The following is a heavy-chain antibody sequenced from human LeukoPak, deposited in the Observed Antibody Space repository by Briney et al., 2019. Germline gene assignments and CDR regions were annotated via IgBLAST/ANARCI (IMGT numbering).Heavy chain of an antibody. J-gene: IGHJ4*02. CDR3: ARETASGYLGFDF. V-gene: IGHV1-18*04. Sequence: ASVKVSCKASGYTFTGYYMHWVRQAPGQGLEWMGWISAYGHTKLARNLQARVTVTIDTSTTTAYMELQSLSSDDTAVYFCARETASGYLGFDFWGQGTLITVSS. CDR1: GYTFTGYY. CDR2: ISAYGHT. D-gene: IGHD3-3*01.